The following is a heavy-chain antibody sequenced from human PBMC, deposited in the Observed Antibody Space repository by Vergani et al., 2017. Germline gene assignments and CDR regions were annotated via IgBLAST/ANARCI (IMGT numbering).Heavy chain of an antibody. CDR2: IYTSGST. V-gene: IGHV4-61*02. D-gene: IGHD6-13*01. CDR3: ARGSRAEGGSGPDK. Sequence: QVQLQESGPGLVKASQTLSLTCSVSGAYVGSGSYYWSWIRQPAGKGLEWIGRIYTSGSTNYNPSLKNRVTMSVDTSKNQFSLKLNSVTAADTAVYYCARGSRAEGGSGPDKWGQGTLVTVSS. J-gene: IGHJ4*02. CDR1: GAYVGSGSYY.